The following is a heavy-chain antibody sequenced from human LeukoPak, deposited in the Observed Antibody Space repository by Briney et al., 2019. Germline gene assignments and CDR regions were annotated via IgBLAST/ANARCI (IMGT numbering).Heavy chain of an antibody. CDR2: MNPNSGST. J-gene: IGHJ5*02. V-gene: IGHV1-8*01. D-gene: IGHD6-6*01. CDR3: ARVSAARRGYNWFDP. CDR1: GYTFTSYD. Sequence: ASVKVSCKASGYTFTSYDINWVRQATGQGLEWMGWMNPNSGSTGYAQKFQGRVTMTRNTSISTAYMELSSLRSEDTAVYYCARVSAARRGYNWFDPWGQGTLVTVSS.